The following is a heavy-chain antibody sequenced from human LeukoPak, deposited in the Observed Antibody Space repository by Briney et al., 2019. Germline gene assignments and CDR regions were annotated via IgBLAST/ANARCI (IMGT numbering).Heavy chain of an antibody. J-gene: IGHJ6*03. CDR2: IYYSGST. Sequence: PSETLSLTCTVSGGSVSSRSYYWSWIRQPPGKGLEWIGYIYYSGSTNYNPSLKSRVTISVDTSKNQFSLKLSSVTAADTAVYFCARRSSEGYYYYYMDVWGKGTTVTVSS. CDR3: ARRSSEGYYYYYMDV. V-gene: IGHV4-61*01. CDR1: GGSVSSRSYY. D-gene: IGHD3-10*01.